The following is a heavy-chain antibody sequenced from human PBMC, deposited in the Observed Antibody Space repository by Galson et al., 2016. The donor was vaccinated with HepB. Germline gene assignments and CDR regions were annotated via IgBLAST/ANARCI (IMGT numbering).Heavy chain of an antibody. CDR3: VRDHSVVPTTAYNWFDP. CDR2: INSDGTIS. D-gene: IGHD4-23*01. CDR1: GFAFSSXW. V-gene: IGHV3-74*01. Sequence: SLRLSCAASGFAFSSXWMHWVRQDXGKGLVWVSRINSDGTISNYADSVKGRFTISRDNAKNTLYPQMNSPRAEDTAVYFCVRDHSVVPTTAYNWFDPWGRGTLVTVSS. J-gene: IGHJ5*02.